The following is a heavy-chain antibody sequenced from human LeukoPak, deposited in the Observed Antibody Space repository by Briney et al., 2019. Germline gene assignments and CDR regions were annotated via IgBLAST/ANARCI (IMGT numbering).Heavy chain of an antibody. CDR3: ARDRDIAAAGPDAFDI. V-gene: IGHV3-48*03. CDR1: GFTFSSYE. Sequence: GGSLRLSCAASGFTFSSYEMNWVRQAPGKGLEWVSYISSSGSTIYYADSVKGRFTISRDNAKNSLYLQMNSLRAEDTAVYYCARDRDIAAAGPDAFDIWGQGTMVTVSS. CDR2: ISSSGSTI. D-gene: IGHD6-13*01. J-gene: IGHJ3*02.